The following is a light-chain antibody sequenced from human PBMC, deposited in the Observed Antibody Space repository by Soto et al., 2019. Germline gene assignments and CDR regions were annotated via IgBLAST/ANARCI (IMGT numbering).Light chain of an antibody. CDR3: QQYNNWPFS. CDR2: DIS. V-gene: IGKV3-15*01. Sequence: EIVLSQSPGTLSLSPGERATLSCRASQSVSNNYLAWYQQKPGQAPRLLIYDISIRATGVPARFSGSGSGTEFTLSISGLQSEDFAVYFCQQYNNWPFSFGQGTRLE. CDR1: QSVSNN. J-gene: IGKJ5*01.